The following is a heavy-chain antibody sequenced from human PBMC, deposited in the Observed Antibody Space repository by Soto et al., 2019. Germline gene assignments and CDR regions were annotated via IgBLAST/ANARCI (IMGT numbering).Heavy chain of an antibody. CDR3: ARDPNFSLTFHYYGMDV. Sequence: TGGSLILSCAAAGFPVSNKYMSWVRQAPGKGLEWVSLIQSGGPTYYADSVKGRFTISRDTSENTVHLQMDSLTSEDTAVYYCARDPNFSLTFHYYGMDVWGQGTTVTVSS. V-gene: IGHV3-53*05. CDR1: GFPVSNKY. CDR2: IQSGGPT. J-gene: IGHJ6*02.